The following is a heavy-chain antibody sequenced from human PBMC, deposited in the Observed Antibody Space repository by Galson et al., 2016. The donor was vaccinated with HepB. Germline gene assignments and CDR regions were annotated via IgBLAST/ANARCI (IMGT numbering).Heavy chain of an antibody. Sequence: QSGAEVKKPGESLKISCKTSGFSFATHWIAWVRQMPGKGLEWMGIIYAGDSETRHSPPFQGQVTISVDKSTAVAYLQWNSLKTEDTAVYYCWVPLEYCSNGVCRLFDYWGQGTLVTVSS. CDR3: WVPLEYCSNGVCRLFDY. CDR1: GFSFATHW. CDR2: IYAGDSET. V-gene: IGHV5-51*01. J-gene: IGHJ4*02. D-gene: IGHD2-8*01.